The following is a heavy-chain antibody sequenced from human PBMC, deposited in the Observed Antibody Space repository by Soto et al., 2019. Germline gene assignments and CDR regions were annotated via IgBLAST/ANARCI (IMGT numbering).Heavy chain of an antibody. CDR3: ARMDGNYNFYGLDV. V-gene: IGHV2-26*01. J-gene: IGHJ6*02. CDR2: LFSAAEK. D-gene: IGHD4-17*01. CDR1: GFSLTNGRMG. Sequence: QVTLKESGPVLVQPTETLTLTCSVSGFSLTNGRMGESWIRQPPGKDLEWLAHLFSAAEKTYSTSMQSRLHMYNDSSGSQVVLTMTRMAPADTATYFCARMDGNYNFYGLDVWGHGIAVTVSS.